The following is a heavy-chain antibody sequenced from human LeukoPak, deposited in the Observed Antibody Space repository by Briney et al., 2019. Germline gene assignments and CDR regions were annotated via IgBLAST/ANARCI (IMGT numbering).Heavy chain of an antibody. D-gene: IGHD3-22*01. J-gene: IGHJ3*02. CDR3: TREVKAFDI. Sequence: GASVKVSCKASGYSFTDFFIHWVRQTPGQGLEWMGWINPKNGGTHYAQNFKGRVTLTRDTSINTAYMGLNILTSDDTAVYYCTREVKAFDIWGQGTVVTVSS. CDR2: INPKNGGT. CDR1: GYSFTDFF. V-gene: IGHV1-2*02.